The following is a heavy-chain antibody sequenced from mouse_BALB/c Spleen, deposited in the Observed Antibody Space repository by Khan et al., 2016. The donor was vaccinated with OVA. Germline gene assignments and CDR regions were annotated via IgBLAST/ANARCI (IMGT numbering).Heavy chain of an antibody. CDR2: VSSGGSYT. D-gene: IGHD2-3*01. Sequence: EVELVESGGGLVKPGGSLKLSCAASGFTFNNYAMSWVRQTPEKRLEWVATVSSGGSYTYYPDSVKGRFTISRDNAKNTLYLQMSSLRSEDTAMNYSARQGGIHDGLFDYWGQGTTLTVSS. CDR1: GFTFNNYA. V-gene: IGHV5-9-3*01. CDR3: ARQGGIHDGLFDY. J-gene: IGHJ2*01.